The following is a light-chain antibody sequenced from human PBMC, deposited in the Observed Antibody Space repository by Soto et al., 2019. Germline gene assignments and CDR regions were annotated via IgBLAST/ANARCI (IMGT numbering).Light chain of an antibody. V-gene: IGKV1-5*01. CDR3: HQYNSYHT. CDR2: DAS. CDR1: QSVNSW. Sequence: DIQITQSPSTLSAFVGDRGTITCRASQSVNSWLAWYQQRPGKAPKLLIYDASTLESGVPSRFSGSGSGTEFTLTISSLQPDDFATYYCHQYNSYHTFGGGTKVDIK. J-gene: IGKJ4*01.